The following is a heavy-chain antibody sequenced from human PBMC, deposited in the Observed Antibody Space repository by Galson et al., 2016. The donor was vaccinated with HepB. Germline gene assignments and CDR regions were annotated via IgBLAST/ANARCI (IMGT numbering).Heavy chain of an antibody. Sequence: SLRLSCAVSGFTFGTNAMSWVRQAPRKGLEWVSGIRASGAYTFYADSVRGRFIISRDNVKNTLHLQMSSLRAEDTAVYYCVTLRWGQCSSMTVHVGRVFDYWGQGTLVTVSS. CDR2: IRASGAYT. CDR1: GFTFGTNA. D-gene: IGHD2-2*01. CDR3: VTLRWGQCSSMTVHVGRVFDY. V-gene: IGHV3-23*01. J-gene: IGHJ4*02.